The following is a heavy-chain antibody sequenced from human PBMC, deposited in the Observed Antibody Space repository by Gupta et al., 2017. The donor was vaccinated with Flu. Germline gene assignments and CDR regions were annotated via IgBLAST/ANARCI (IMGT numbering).Heavy chain of an antibody. D-gene: IGHD4-17*01. J-gene: IGHJ4*02. Sequence: QVQLQESGPGLVKPSETLSLTCAVSGYSISSGYYWGWIRQPPGKGLEWIGSIYHSGSTYYNPSLKSRVTISVDTSKNQFSLKLSSVTAADTAVYYCARVDTVNFDYWGQGTLVTVSS. CDR3: ARVDTVNFDY. CDR2: IYHSGST. V-gene: IGHV4-38-2*01. CDR1: GYSISSGYY.